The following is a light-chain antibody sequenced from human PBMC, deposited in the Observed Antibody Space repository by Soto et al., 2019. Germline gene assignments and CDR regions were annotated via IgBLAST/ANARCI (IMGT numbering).Light chain of an antibody. V-gene: IGKV1-27*01. CDR1: QGISNY. CDR2: VAS. CDR3: QKYKSAPWT. Sequence: DIQLTQSPSSLSASVGDRGTITCRASQGISNYLAWYQQQPGKVPKLLIYVASTLQSGVPSRFNGSGSGTYVPLTISSLQPEDGATDYCQKYKSAPWTFGRGTKVEIK. J-gene: IGKJ1*01.